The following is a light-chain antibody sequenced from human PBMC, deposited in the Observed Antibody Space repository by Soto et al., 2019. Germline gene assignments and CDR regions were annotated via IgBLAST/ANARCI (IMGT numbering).Light chain of an antibody. CDR1: QSLLYSSNNKNF. J-gene: IGKJ2*01. CDR3: HQYYMLGI. Sequence: DIVMTQSPDSLAVSLGERATINCKSSQSLLYSSNNKNFLAWYQQKPGQPPKLLIYWASTRESGVPDRFSGSGSGTDFTLTISSLQAEDVAIYYCHQYYMLGIFGQGTKLEIK. V-gene: IGKV4-1*01. CDR2: WAS.